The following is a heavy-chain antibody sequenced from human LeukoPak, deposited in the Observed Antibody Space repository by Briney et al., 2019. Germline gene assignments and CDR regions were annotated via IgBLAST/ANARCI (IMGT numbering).Heavy chain of an antibody. V-gene: IGHV4-59*08. J-gene: IGHJ4*02. Sequence: SETLSLTCTVSGGSISSYYWSWIRQPPGKGLEWIGSIYHSGSTYYNPSLESRVTISVDTSRNQFSLKLNSVTAADTAVYHCARDTVTGNKNFDYWGQGTLVTVSS. CDR3: ARDTVTGNKNFDY. CDR2: IYHSGST. D-gene: IGHD6-19*01. CDR1: GGSISSYY.